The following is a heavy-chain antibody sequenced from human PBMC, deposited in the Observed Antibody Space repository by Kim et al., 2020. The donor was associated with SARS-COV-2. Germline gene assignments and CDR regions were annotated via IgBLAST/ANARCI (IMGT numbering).Heavy chain of an antibody. CDR2: ISYDGSNK. J-gene: IGHJ4*02. V-gene: IGHV3-30*18. CDR1: GFTFSSYG. Sequence: GGSLRLSCAASGFTFSSYGMHWVRQAPGKGLEWVAVISYDGSNKYYADSVKGRFTISRDNSKNTLYLQMNSLRAEDTAVYYCAKDRYDSSGYVDYWGQGTLGTVSS. CDR3: AKDRYDSSGYVDY. D-gene: IGHD3-22*01.